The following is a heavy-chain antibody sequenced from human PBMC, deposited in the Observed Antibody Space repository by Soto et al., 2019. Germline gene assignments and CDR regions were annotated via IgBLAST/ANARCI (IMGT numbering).Heavy chain of an antibody. CDR3: VRDHPGGGNPYYYYYGMDV. J-gene: IGHJ6*02. CDR2: ISYEGSNK. CDR1: GFTSSSYA. D-gene: IGHD2-15*01. V-gene: IGHV3-30-3*01. Sequence: GGSLRLSCAASGFTSSSYAMHWVRQARGKGLEWVAVISYEGSNKYYADSMKGRFIISRDNSKSTLYLQMNSLTIEDTAVYYCVRDHPGGGNPYYYYYGMDVWGQGTTVTVSS.